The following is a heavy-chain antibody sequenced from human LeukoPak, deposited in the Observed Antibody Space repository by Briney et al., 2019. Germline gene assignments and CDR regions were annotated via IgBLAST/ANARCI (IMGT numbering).Heavy chain of an antibody. J-gene: IGHJ4*02. CDR3: ARGDWDAQAYYFDY. D-gene: IGHD3/OR15-3a*01. Sequence: GGSLRLSCAASGFTVSSNYMSWVRQAPGKGLEWVSSISSSSSYIYYADSVKGRFTISRDNAKNSLYLQMNSLRAEDTAVYYCARGDWDAQAYYFDYWGQGTLVTVSS. CDR2: ISSSSSYI. CDR1: GFTVSSNY. V-gene: IGHV3-21*01.